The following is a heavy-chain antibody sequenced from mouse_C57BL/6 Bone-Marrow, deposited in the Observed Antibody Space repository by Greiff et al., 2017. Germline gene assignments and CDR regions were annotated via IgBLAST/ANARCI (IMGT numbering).Heavy chain of an antibody. CDR3: ARYPCDCDSRGSWYFDV. Sequence: QVQLQQSGAELVRPGASVTLSCKASGYTFTDYEMHWVKQTPVHGLEWIGAIDPETGGTAYNQKFKGKAILTADKSSSTAYMELRSLPSEDSAVDYCARYPCDCDSRGSWYFDVWGTGTTVTVSS. CDR2: IDPETGGT. D-gene: IGHD1-1*01. V-gene: IGHV1-15*01. CDR1: GYTFTDYE. J-gene: IGHJ1*03.